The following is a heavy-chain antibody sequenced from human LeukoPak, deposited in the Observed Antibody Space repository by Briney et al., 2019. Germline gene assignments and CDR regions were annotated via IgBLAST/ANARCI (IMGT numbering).Heavy chain of an antibody. CDR3: TRIVDSGCSDY. CDR1: GGSITNYY. CDR2: VYYTGRT. J-gene: IGHJ4*02. D-gene: IGHD6-19*01. V-gene: IGHV4-59*01. Sequence: SETLSLTCTVSGGSITNYYWSWIRQPPGKGLEWIGYVYYTGRTAYSPSLMSRVTISVDTSKNQFSLKVNSVSAADTALYYCTRIVDSGCSDYWGPGTLVTVSS.